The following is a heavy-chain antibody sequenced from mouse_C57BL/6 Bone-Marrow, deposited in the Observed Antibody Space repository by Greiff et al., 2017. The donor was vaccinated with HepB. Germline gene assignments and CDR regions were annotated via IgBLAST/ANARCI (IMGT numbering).Heavy chain of an antibody. V-gene: IGHV1-55*01. Sequence: VQLQQSGAELVKPGASVKMSCKASGYTFTSYWITWVKQRPGQGLEWIGDIYPGSGSTNYNEKFKSKATLTVDTSSSTAYMQLSSLTSEDSAVYYCARSITTVVDGYAMDYWGQGTSVTVSS. CDR3: ARSITTVVDGYAMDY. J-gene: IGHJ4*01. D-gene: IGHD1-1*01. CDR2: IYPGSGST. CDR1: GYTFTSYW.